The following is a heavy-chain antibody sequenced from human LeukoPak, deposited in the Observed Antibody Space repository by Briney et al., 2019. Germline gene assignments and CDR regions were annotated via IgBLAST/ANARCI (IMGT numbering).Heavy chain of an antibody. CDR2: ISGSGGST. V-gene: IGHV3-23*01. CDR1: GLTFTNAW. Sequence: GGSLRLSCAASGLTFTNAWMTWVRQAPGKGLEWVSAISGSGGSTYYADSVKGRFTISRDNSKNTLYLQMNSLRAEDTAVYYCAKCWGTNYYYMDVWGKGTTVTISS. CDR3: AKCWGTNYYYMDV. J-gene: IGHJ6*03. D-gene: IGHD3-16*01.